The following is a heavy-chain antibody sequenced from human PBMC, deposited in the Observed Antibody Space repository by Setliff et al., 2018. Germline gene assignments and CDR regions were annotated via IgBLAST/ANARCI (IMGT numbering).Heavy chain of an antibody. D-gene: IGHD3-16*01. CDR2: VHFTGST. CDR1: GASIRNFY. V-gene: IGHV4-59*08. CDR3: ARPPRGGRWYFDL. Sequence: SETLSLTCNVSGASIRNFYWTWIRQPPGKGLEWIGYVHFTGSTNYNPSLKSRVTMSVDTSKNQFSLQLSSVTAADTAVYYCARPPRGGRWYFDLWGRGTLVTVSS. J-gene: IGHJ2*01.